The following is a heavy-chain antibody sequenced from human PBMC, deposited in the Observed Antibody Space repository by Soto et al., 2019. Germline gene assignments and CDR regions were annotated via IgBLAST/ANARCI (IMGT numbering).Heavy chain of an antibody. CDR2: ITGTGDTI. V-gene: IGHV3-48*03. Sequence: EVQLVESGGGLVQPGGSLRLSCAASGFTFSSYEMNWVRQAPGKGLEWVSSITGTGDTISYADSVKGRFTISRDSAKNSLSLQMNSLRVEDTAVYYCAREGIGRYSYNGYWGQGTLVTVSS. D-gene: IGHD5-18*01. CDR1: GFTFSSYE. CDR3: AREGIGRYSYNGY. J-gene: IGHJ4*02.